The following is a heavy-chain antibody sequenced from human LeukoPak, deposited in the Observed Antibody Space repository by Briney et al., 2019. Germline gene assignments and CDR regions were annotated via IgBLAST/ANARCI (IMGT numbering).Heavy chain of an antibody. CDR2: IYYSGST. J-gene: IGHJ5*02. Sequence: PSETLSLTCTVSGGSISSSSYYWGWIRQPPGKGLEWIGGIYYSGSTYYNPSLKSRVTISVDTSKNQFSLKLSSVTAADTAVYYCARQPKRYSSSWYGTQWFDPWGQGTLVTVSS. D-gene: IGHD6-13*01. CDR3: ARQPKRYSSSWYGTQWFDP. CDR1: GGSISSSSYY. V-gene: IGHV4-39*01.